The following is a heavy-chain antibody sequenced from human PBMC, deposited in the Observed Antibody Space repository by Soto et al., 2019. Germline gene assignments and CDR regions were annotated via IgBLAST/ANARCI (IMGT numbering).Heavy chain of an antibody. D-gene: IGHD6-19*01. CDR1: GYTFASYD. CDR2: MNPNSGNT. J-gene: IGHJ4*02. CDR3: ARAFWTVAGTRYFDY. V-gene: IGHV1-8*01. Sequence: ASVKVSCKASGYTFASYDINWVRQATGQGLEWMGWMNPNSGNTGYAQKFQGRVTMTRNTSISTAYMELNSLRAEDTAVYYCARAFWTVAGTRYFDYWGQGTLVTVSS.